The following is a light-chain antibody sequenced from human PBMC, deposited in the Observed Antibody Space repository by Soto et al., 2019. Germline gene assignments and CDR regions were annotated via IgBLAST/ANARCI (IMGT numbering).Light chain of an antibody. Sequence: QSALTQPASVSGAPGQSITLPCTGTSSDVGGYNYVSWYQQHPGKAPKLMIYDVSNRPSGVSNRFSGSKSGNTASLTISGLQAEDEADYYCSSYTSSSTVFGTGTKVTVL. CDR2: DVS. CDR3: SSYTSSSTV. V-gene: IGLV2-14*01. CDR1: SSDVGGYNY. J-gene: IGLJ1*01.